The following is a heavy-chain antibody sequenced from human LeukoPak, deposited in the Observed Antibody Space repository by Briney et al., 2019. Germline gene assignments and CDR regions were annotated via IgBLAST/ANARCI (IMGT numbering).Heavy chain of an antibody. J-gene: IGHJ3*02. CDR1: GYTFTNYG. Sequence: ASVKVSCKASGYTFTNYGISWVRQAPGQGLEWMGWISAYNGNTNYAQKFQGRVTITRDTSASTVYMELSSLRSEDTAVYYCARSQSDAFDIWGQGTMVTVSS. V-gene: IGHV1-18*01. CDR3: ARSQSDAFDI. CDR2: ISAYNGNT.